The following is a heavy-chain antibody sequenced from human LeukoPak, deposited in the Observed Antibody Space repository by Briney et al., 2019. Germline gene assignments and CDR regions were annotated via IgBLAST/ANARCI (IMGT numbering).Heavy chain of an antibody. J-gene: IGHJ4*02. CDR3: AKWGDGPSIAVVVTAMVGFAY. Sequence: GGSLRLSCAASGFTFSSYWMHWVRQAPGKGLVWVSRINSDGSSTSYADSVKGRFTISRDNAKNTLYLQMNSLRAEDTAVYYCAKWGDGPSIAVVVTAMVGFAYWGQGTLVTVSS. D-gene: IGHD2-21*02. CDR2: INSDGSST. V-gene: IGHV3-74*01. CDR1: GFTFSSYW.